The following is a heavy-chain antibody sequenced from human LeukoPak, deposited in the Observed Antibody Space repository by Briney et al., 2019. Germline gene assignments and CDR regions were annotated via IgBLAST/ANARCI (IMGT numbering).Heavy chain of an antibody. Sequence: GGSLRLSCAASGFTFSISAMTWVRQAPGKGLEWVSAINSGGDDTVHADSVKGRLTISRDNSKNTLYLQMNSLRAEDTAVYYCANRDYWGQGTLVTVSS. J-gene: IGHJ4*02. V-gene: IGHV3-23*01. CDR1: GFTFSISA. CDR3: ANRDY. CDR2: INSGGDDT.